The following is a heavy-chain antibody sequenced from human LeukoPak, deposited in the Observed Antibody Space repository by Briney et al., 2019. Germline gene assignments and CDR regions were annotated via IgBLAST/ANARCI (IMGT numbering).Heavy chain of an antibody. CDR3: AKDPTLRYSRGWSSGDWFDP. J-gene: IGHJ5*02. CDR2: ISGSGGST. V-gene: IGHV3-23*01. CDR1: GFTFSSYA. D-gene: IGHD6-19*01. Sequence: GGSLRLSCAASGFTFSSYAMSWVRQAPGKGLEWVSAISGSGGSTYYADSVKGRFTISRDNSKNTLYLQMNSLRAEDTAVYYCAKDPTLRYSRGWSSGDWFDPWGQGTLVTVSS.